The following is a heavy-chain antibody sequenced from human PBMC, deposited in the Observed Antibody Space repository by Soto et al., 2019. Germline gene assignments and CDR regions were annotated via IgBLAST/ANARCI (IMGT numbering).Heavy chain of an antibody. CDR3: ARGDNTGLVS. V-gene: IGHV1-46*01. D-gene: IGHD2-8*02. Sequence: ASVKVSCKAAGYTFTSYYMHWVRQAPGQGLEWMGIINPSVGTTSYVQKLQGRVTMTRDTSTSTVYMELSSLRSEDTAVYYCARGDNTGLVSWGQGTLVTVSS. CDR2: INPSVGTT. CDR1: GYTFTSYY. J-gene: IGHJ5*01.